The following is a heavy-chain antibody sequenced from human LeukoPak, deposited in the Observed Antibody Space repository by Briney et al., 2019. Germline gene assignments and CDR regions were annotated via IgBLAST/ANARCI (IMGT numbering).Heavy chain of an antibody. CDR3: ARFYGLGYYGMDV. D-gene: IGHD3-10*01. Sequence: SETLSLTCAVYGVSFSGYYWSWIRQPPGKGLEWIGEINHSGSTNYNPSLKSRVTISVDTSKNQFSLKLSSVTAADTAVYYCARFYGLGYYGMDVWGQGATVTVSS. CDR2: INHSGST. J-gene: IGHJ6*02. CDR1: GVSFSGYY. V-gene: IGHV4-34*01.